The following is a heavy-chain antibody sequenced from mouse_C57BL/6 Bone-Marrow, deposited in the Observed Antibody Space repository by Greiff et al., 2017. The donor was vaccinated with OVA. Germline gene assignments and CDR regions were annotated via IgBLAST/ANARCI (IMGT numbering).Heavy chain of an antibody. CDR3: ARGQLRSYWYFDV. V-gene: IGHV1-80*01. CDR1: GYAFSSYW. Sequence: QVQLQQSGAELVKPGASVKISCKASGYAFSSYWMNWVKQRPGKGLEWIGQIYPGDGDTNYNGKFKGKATLTADKSSSTAYMQLSSLTSEDSAVYFCARGQLRSYWYFDVWGTGTTVTVSS. CDR2: IYPGDGDT. D-gene: IGHD1-1*01. J-gene: IGHJ1*03.